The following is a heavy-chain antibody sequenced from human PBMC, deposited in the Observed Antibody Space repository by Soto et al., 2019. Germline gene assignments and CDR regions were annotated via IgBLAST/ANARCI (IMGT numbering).Heavy chain of an antibody. CDR1: GGIFSNYA. CDR2: IVPVVTTT. CDR3: ARDPSCGGDCHFDL. V-gene: IGHV1-69*12. D-gene: IGHD2-21*02. J-gene: IGHJ5*02. Sequence: HVQLVQSGAEVKRPGSSVKVSCKTSGGIFSNYAISWVRQAPGQGLEWMGGIVPVVTTTNYAQKFQGSVTITADDSTTTVYMALSSLTSEDTSVYYCARDPSCGGDCHFDLWGPGTLVTVSS.